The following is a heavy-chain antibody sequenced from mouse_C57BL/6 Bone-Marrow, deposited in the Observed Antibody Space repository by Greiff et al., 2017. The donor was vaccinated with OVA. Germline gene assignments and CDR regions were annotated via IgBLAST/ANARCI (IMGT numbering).Heavy chain of an antibody. V-gene: IGHV1-7*01. D-gene: IGHD1-1*01. CDR1: GYTFTSYW. CDR3: GVGRSAAWFAY. Sequence: QVQLKQSGAELAKPGASVKLSCKASGYTFTSYWMHWVKQRPGQGLEWIGYINPSSGYTKYNQKFKDKATLTADKSSSTAYMQLSSLTYEDAAVYYCGVGRSAAWFAYWGQGTLVTVSA. CDR2: INPSSGYT. J-gene: IGHJ3*01.